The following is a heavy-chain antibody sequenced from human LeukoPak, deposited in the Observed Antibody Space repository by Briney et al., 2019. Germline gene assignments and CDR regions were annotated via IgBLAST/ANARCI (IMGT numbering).Heavy chain of an antibody. J-gene: IGHJ4*02. Sequence: ASVKVSCKASGYTFTSYGISWVRQAPGQGLEWMGWISAYNGNTNYAQKFQGRVTMTRDTSISTAYMELSRLRSDDTAVYYCARDYDYFDYWGQGTLVTVSS. CDR3: ARDYDYFDY. V-gene: IGHV1-18*01. D-gene: IGHD3-16*01. CDR2: ISAYNGNT. CDR1: GYTFTSYG.